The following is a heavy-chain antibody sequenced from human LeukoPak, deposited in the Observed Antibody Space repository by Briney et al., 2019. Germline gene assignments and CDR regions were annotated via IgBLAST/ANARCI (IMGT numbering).Heavy chain of an antibody. Sequence: SETLSLTCNVSGGSISSSGYYWGWIRQSPGKGLEWIGSMYYSGNTYYSPSLKSRVTISVDTFNHQFSLRLTSVTAADTAVYYCARDGSGYYYWDDWGQGALVTVSS. V-gene: IGHV4-39*07. CDR3: ARDGSGYYYWDD. D-gene: IGHD3-22*01. CDR1: GGSISSSGYY. J-gene: IGHJ4*02. CDR2: MYYSGNT.